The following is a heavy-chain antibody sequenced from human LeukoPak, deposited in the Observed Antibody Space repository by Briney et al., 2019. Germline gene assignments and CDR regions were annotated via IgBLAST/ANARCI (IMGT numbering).Heavy chain of an antibody. V-gene: IGHV3-33*01. Sequence: GRSLRLSCAASGFTFSSYGMHWVRQAPGKGLEWVAVIWYDGSKKYYADSVKGRFTISRDNSKDTLYLQMNSLRAEDTAVYYCARDQAGYFDYWGQGTLVTVSS. CDR1: GFTFSSYG. J-gene: IGHJ4*02. CDR3: ARDQAGYFDY. CDR2: IWYDGSKK. D-gene: IGHD6-13*01.